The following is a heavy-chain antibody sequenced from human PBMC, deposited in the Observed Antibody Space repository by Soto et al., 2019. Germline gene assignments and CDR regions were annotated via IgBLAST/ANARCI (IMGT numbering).Heavy chain of an antibody. D-gene: IGHD6-6*01. V-gene: IGHV4-34*01. CDR2: INHRGST. Sequence: SETLSLTCAVYGGSFSGYYWSWIRQPPGKGLEWIGEINHRGSTNYNPSLKSRVTISVDTSKNQFSLKLSSVTAADTAVYYCARGGIAARFLRYYYYGMDVWGKGTTVTVSS. CDR3: ARGGIAARFLRYYYYGMDV. CDR1: GGSFSGYY. J-gene: IGHJ6*04.